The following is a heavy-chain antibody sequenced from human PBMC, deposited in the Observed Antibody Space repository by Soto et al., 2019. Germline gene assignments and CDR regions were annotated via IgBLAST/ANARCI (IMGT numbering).Heavy chain of an antibody. D-gene: IGHD2-15*01. CDR2: INPSGGST. V-gene: IGHV1-46*01. CDR3: ARDGLPKLLLVSYGMDV. CDR1: GYTFTSYY. J-gene: IGHJ6*02. Sequence: QVQLVQSGAEVKKPGASVKVSCKASGYTFTSYYMHWVRQAPGQGLEWMGIINPSGGSTSYAQKFQGRVTMTRDTSTSTVYMELSSLRSEDTAVYYCARDGLPKLLLVSYGMDVWGQGTTVTVSS.